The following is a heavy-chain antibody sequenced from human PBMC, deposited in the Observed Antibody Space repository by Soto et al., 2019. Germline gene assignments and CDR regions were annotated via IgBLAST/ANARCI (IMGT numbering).Heavy chain of an antibody. J-gene: IGHJ5*02. CDR2: MNPKTGNI. CDR3: TREAVVAENWFDP. D-gene: IGHD3-22*01. V-gene: IGHV1-3*01. CDR1: GYTFVDYA. Sequence: QVRLVQSGAEVKRPGASVKVSCRASGYTFVDYALHWVRQAPGQGLEWVGWMNPKTGNIKSSHKFEDRVSITRDTATSTAYMELSGLRSEDTAVYFCTREAVVAENWFDPCGQGTLVTGSS.